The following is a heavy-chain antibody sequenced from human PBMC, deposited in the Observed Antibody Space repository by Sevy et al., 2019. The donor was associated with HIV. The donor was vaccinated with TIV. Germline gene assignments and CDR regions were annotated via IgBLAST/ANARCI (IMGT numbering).Heavy chain of an antibody. J-gene: IGHJ1*01. Sequence: GGSLRLSCAASGFTFSDYYMSWIRQAPGKGLEWVSYISRSGSTIYYADSVKGRFSISMDNTKNSLYLQMNSLRAEDTAVYYCARNPVVAATVLQHWGQGTLVTVSS. CDR3: ARNPVVAATVLQH. CDR2: ISRSGSTI. CDR1: GFTFSDYY. D-gene: IGHD2-15*01. V-gene: IGHV3-11*01.